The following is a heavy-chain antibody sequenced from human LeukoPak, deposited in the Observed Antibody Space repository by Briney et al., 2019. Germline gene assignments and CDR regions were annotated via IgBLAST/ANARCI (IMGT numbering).Heavy chain of an antibody. D-gene: IGHD3-3*01. CDR1: GYTLTELS. CDR3: ATSITIFGVAPYYFDY. V-gene: IGHV1-69*13. CDR2: IIPIFGTA. J-gene: IGHJ4*02. Sequence: GASVKVSCKVSGYTLTELSMHWVRQAPGKGLEWMGGIIPIFGTANYAQKFQGRVTITADESTSTAYMELSSLRSEDTAVYYCATSITIFGVAPYYFDYWGQGTLVTVSS.